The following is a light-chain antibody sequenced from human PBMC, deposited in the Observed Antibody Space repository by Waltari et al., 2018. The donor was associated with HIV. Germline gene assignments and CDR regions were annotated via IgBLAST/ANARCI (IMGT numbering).Light chain of an antibody. J-gene: IGKJ4*02. CDR1: HSVSRH. CDR2: EIS. CDR3: QQRGTWPQVT. V-gene: IGKV3-11*01. Sequence: EIVLPQSPATLSVSPGESAILSGRASHSVSRHLAWYQQKSGQSPRLLIYEISTRAARTPSLFNGSGSGTDFTLTITDVEPADVAVYYCQQRGTWPQVTFGGGTRVEI.